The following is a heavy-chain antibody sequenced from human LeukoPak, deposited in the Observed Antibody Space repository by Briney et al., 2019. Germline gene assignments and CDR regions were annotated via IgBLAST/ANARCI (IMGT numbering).Heavy chain of an antibody. D-gene: IGHD7-27*01. CDR3: ARDLGGYWGFDY. CDR2: INPSGDST. CDR1: EYTFTSYY. Sequence: GASVKVSRKASEYTFTSYYMHWVRQAPGQGLEWMGIINPSGDSTGYAQKFQGRVTVTKDVSTYTLYMELSSLTSEDTAVYYFARDLGGYWGFDYWGQGALVTVSS. J-gene: IGHJ4*02. V-gene: IGHV1-46*01.